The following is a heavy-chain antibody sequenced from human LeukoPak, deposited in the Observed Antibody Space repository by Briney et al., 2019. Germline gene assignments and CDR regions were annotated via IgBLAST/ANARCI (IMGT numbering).Heavy chain of an antibody. CDR2: ISPSGDIT. D-gene: IGHD5-12*01. CDR1: GFTLRNNG. V-gene: IGHV3-23*01. CDR3: AKDDAWLRYAC. Sequence: GGSLRLSLAASGFTLRNNGRNWAPQAPGKGLGWVSGISPSGDITYYADSVKGRFTVSRDNFKNTLYLQMNSLRTEDTAVYFCAKDDAWLRYACWGPGTLVTVSS. J-gene: IGHJ4*02.